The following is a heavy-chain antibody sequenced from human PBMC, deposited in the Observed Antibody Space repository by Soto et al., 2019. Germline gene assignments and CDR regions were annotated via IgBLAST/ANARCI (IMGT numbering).Heavy chain of an antibody. D-gene: IGHD5-12*01. Sequence: GASVKVSCKASGYTFTSYYMHWVRQAPGQGLEWMGIINPSGGSTSHAQKFQGRVTMTRDTSTSTVYMELSSLRSEDTAVYYCARGRGDVEMATILRNLPDFLFDSWGQGTLVTVSS. CDR2: INPSGGST. CDR3: ARGRGDVEMATILRNLPDFLFDS. J-gene: IGHJ4*02. CDR1: GYTFTSYY. V-gene: IGHV1-46*01.